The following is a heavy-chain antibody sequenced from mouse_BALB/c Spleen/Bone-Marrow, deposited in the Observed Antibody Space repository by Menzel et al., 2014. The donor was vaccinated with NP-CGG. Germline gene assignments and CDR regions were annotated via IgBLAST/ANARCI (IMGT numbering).Heavy chain of an antibody. CDR3: TRGGAFAY. V-gene: IGHV6-6*02. CDR1: GFTFTNYW. J-gene: IGHJ3*01. Sequence: EVKLMESGGGLVQPGGSMKLSCVASGFTFTNYWMNWVRQSPEKGLEWVAEIRFNSNNYATHYAVTVKGTFTISRYDSTSCVYLRIINLRAEVTGICYCTRGGAFAYWGPGTPVTVSA. CDR2: IRFNSNNYAT. D-gene: IGHD1-1*02.